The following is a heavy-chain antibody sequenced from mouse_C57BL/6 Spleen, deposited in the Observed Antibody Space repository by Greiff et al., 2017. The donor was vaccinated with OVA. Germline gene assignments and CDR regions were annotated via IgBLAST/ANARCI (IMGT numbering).Heavy chain of an antibody. D-gene: IGHD1-1*01. Sequence: EVKLMESGPGLVKPSQSLSLTCSVTGYSITSGYYWNWIRQFPGNKLEWMGYISYDGSNNYNPSLKNRISITRDTSKNQFFLKLNSVTTEDTATYYCARDNYGSSWEAWFAYWGQGTLVTVSA. CDR1: GYSITSGYY. J-gene: IGHJ3*01. CDR2: ISYDGSN. CDR3: ARDNYGSSWEAWFAY. V-gene: IGHV3-6*01.